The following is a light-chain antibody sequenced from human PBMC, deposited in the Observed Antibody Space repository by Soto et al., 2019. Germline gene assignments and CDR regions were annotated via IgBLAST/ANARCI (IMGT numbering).Light chain of an antibody. CDR1: QSVSSH. V-gene: IGKV3-11*01. CDR2: DAS. Sequence: EIVLTQSPVTLSLSPGERATLSCRASQSVSSHLAWYQQKPGQAPRLLIYDASNRATGIPARFSGSGSGTDFTLTISSLEPEDFAVYYCQHRSQWPLTFGGGTKVEIK. J-gene: IGKJ4*01. CDR3: QHRSQWPLT.